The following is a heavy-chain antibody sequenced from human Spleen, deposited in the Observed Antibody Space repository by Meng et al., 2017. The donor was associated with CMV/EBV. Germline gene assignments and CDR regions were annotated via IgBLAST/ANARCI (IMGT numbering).Heavy chain of an antibody. CDR2: LRHRGST. CDR3: ARERIGSDWFDP. D-gene: IGHD1-26*01. CDR1: GGSVNNYY. V-gene: IGHV4-59*02. J-gene: IGHJ5*02. Sequence: GSLRLSCAFSGGSVNNYYWSWIRQPPGRGLEWIGSLRHRGSTNYNPSLKSRVTMSSDTSTNGFSLRLSSVTAADTAVYYCARERIGSDWFDPWGQGTLVTVSS.